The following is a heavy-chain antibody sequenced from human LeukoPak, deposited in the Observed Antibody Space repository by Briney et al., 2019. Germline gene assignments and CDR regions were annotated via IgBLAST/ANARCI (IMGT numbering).Heavy chain of an antibody. D-gene: IGHD2-21*01. V-gene: IGHV3-73*01. J-gene: IGHJ4*02. CDR1: GFTFSGAG. Sequence: GGSLRLSCAASGFTFSGAGMHWVHQASGKGLEWIGRIKTKANNYATQYAASVKGRFTISRDDSKNTAYLQMNSLKTEDTAMYYCATRDSDWGQGTLVTVSS. CDR3: ATRDSD. CDR2: IKTKANNYAT.